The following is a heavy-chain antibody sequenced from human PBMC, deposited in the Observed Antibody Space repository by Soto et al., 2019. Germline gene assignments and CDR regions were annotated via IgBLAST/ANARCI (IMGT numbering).Heavy chain of an antibody. J-gene: IGHJ5*02. D-gene: IGHD3-3*01. CDR1: GFTFSSYT. CDR2: ISGSGGSP. Sequence: PGGSLRLSCAASGFTFSSYTMSWVRQAPGKGLEWVSSISGSGGSPYNADSVQGRFTISRDNYKNTVSLQMNNLRAEDKATYYCARVSGYFWSGYYTDKSQGLDPWGQGTLVTVSS. CDR3: ARVSGYFWSGYYTDKSQGLDP. V-gene: IGHV3-23*01.